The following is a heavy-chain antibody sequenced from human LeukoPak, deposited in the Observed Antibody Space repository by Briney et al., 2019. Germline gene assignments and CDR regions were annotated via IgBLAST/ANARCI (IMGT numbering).Heavy chain of an antibody. CDR1: GGSISSSSYY. CDR2: IYYSGRT. V-gene: IGHV4-39*07. J-gene: IGHJ6*03. CDR3: ARDVCSGGSCYFFYYYYMDV. Sequence: SETLSLTCTVSGGSISSSSYYWGWLRQPPGRGLEGVGSIYYSGRTYYNPSLKSRVTISVDTSKNQFSLKLSSVTAADTAVYYCARDVCSGGSCYFFYYYYMDVWGKGTTVTVSS. D-gene: IGHD2-15*01.